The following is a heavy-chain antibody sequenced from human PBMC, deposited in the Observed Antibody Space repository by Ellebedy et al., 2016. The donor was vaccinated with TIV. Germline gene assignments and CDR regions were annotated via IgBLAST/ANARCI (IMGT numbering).Heavy chain of an antibody. Sequence: PGGSLRLSCAASGFTFNSYAMSWVRQAPGKGLEWVSTISHTGSRTYYANSVEGRFIISRDNSKRTLYLQMNSLRAEDTAVYYCAKGRGGGSDSSAPRYYFDSWGLGTLVIVSS. D-gene: IGHD6-19*01. J-gene: IGHJ4*02. CDR1: GFTFNSYA. V-gene: IGHV3-23*01. CDR3: AKGRGGGSDSSAPRYYFDS. CDR2: ISHTGSRT.